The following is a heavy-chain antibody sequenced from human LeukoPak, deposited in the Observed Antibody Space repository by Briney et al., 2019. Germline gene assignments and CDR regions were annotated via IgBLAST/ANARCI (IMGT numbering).Heavy chain of an antibody. Sequence: VKVSCKVSGYTFTDYYMHCVPQAPGKGLEWMGLVYPEDGETIYAEKFQGRVTLTAHTTTHTAYIALSRLTSQDTPVYYCAPNKQQLVLYFDYWGQGTLVTVSS. CDR3: APNKQQLVLYFDY. V-gene: IGHV1-69-2*01. J-gene: IGHJ4*02. D-gene: IGHD6-13*01. CDR2: VYPEDGET. CDR1: GYTFTDYY.